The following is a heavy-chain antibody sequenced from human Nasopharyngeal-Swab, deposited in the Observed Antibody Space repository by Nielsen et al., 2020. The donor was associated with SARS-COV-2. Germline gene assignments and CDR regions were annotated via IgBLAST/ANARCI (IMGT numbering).Heavy chain of an antibody. J-gene: IGHJ6*02. CDR1: GFSITYRF. CDR2: ITPFNGNA. V-gene: IGHV1-45*02. Sequence: SVKVSCKASGFSITYRFLHWMRQAPGQALEWMGWITPFNGNAKYAQKFQGRVSITMDGSMTTASLDLSSLRPDDTAMYFCASGQCINGVCNPTDGLDVWGQGTSVTVS. CDR3: ASGQCINGVCNPTDGLDV. D-gene: IGHD2-8*01.